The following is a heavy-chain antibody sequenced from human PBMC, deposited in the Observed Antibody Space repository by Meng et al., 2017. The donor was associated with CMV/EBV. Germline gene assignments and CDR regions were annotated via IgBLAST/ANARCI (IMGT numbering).Heavy chain of an antibody. CDR3: ARSMVVAGDWFDP. D-gene: IGHD2-15*01. J-gene: IGHJ5*02. CDR1: GGSISSYC. CDR2: IYTSRST. V-gene: IGHV4-4*07. Sequence: QVPLQESGPGLVQPSETLSLSCTVSGGSISSYCWSWIWQPAGKGLELIERIYTSRSTNYNPSLKSRVTMSVDTSKNHFSQKLCSMTAADTAVYYSARSMVVAGDWFDPWGQGTLVTVSS.